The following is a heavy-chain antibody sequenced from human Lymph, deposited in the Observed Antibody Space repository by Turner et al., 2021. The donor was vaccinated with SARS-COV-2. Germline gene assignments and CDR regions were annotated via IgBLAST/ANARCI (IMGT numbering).Heavy chain of an antibody. Sequence: QVQLVQSGAEVKKPGSSVKVSCKASGGTFSSYAISWVRQAPGQGLEWMGGISPMLDIANDAQKFQGRVTITADKSTSTAYMEMSSLRSEDTAVYYCARDVTGPLGYWGQGTLVTVSS. V-gene: IGHV1-69*10. CDR1: GGTFSSYA. CDR3: ARDVTGPLGY. J-gene: IGHJ4*02. D-gene: IGHD1-20*01. CDR2: ISPMLDIA.